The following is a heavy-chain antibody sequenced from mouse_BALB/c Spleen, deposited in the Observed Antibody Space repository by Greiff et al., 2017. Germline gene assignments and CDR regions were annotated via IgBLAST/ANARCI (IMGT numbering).Heavy chain of an antibody. CDR2: ISDGGSYT. D-gene: IGHD2-14*01. J-gene: IGHJ4*01. Sequence: EVKLMESGGGLVKPGGSLKLSCAASGFTFSDYYMYWVRQTPEKRLEWVATISDGGSYTYYPDSVKGRFTISRDNAKNNLYLQMSSLKSEDTAMYYCARVGRYDVYAMDYWGQGTSVTVSS. V-gene: IGHV5-4*02. CDR3: ARVGRYDVYAMDY. CDR1: GFTFSDYY.